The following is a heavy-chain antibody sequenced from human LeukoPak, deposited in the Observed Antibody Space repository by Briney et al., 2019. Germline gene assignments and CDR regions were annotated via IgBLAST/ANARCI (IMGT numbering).Heavy chain of an antibody. J-gene: IGHJ4*02. Sequence: SETLSLTCTVSGASISSFYWSWIRQPPGKGLEWIGYVHYNGDTSYSPSLKSRATISVDTSRNQFSLKLSSVTAADTAVYYCARVASSVPDYWGQGTLVTVSS. CDR2: VHYNGDT. CDR3: ARVASSVPDY. CDR1: GASISSFY. V-gene: IGHV4-59*01. D-gene: IGHD6-19*01.